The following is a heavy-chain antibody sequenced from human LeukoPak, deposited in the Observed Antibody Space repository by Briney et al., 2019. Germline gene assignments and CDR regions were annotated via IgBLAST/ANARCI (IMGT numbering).Heavy chain of an antibody. CDR1: GYTLTELS. CDR2: FDPEDGET. D-gene: IGHD4-17*01. CDR3: ATERLEGGDYVAPRHHDAFDI. V-gene: IGHV1-24*01. J-gene: IGHJ3*02. Sequence: GASVKVSCKVSGYTLTELSIHWVRQAPGKGLEWMGGFDPEDGETIYAQKFQGRVTMTEDTSTDTAYMELSSLRSEDTAVYYCATERLEGGDYVAPRHHDAFDIWGQGTMVTVSS.